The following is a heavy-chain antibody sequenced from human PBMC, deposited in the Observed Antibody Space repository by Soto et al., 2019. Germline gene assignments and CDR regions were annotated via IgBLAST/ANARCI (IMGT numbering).Heavy chain of an antibody. J-gene: IGHJ4*02. CDR3: AKVGPGYCSSTSCQYFDY. D-gene: IGHD2-2*01. Sequence: SLRLSCAASGFTFSSYGMHWVRQAPGKGLEWVAVISYDGSNKYYADSVKGRFTISRDNSKNTLYLQMNSLRAEDTAVYYCAKVGPGYCSSTSCQYFDYWGQGTLVTVSS. CDR2: ISYDGSNK. CDR1: GFTFSSYG. V-gene: IGHV3-30*18.